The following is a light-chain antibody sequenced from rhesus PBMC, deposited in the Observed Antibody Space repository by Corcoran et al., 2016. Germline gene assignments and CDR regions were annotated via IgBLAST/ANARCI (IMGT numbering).Light chain of an antibody. CDR3: QHSYGTPYS. J-gene: IGKJ2*01. CDR2: KAY. V-gene: IGKV1-74*01. Sequence: DIQMTQSPSSLSASVGDRVTITCRASENVNNYLHWYQQKPGKAPKLRIYKAYTLQSGVPSRLCGRGAGTDFTLTISSLQPEDFATYYCQHSYGTPYSFGQGTKVEIK. CDR1: ENVNNY.